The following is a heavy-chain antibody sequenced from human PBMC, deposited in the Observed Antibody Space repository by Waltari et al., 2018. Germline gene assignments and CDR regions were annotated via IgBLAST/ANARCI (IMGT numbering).Heavy chain of an antibody. Sequence: QVQLKESGPGLVKPSEILSLTCTVSGGSISSHYWSWIRQPPGKGLEWIGYIYYSGSTNYNPSLKSRVTISVDTSKNQFSLKLSSVTAADTAVYYCACPGYSSSSHAFDIWGQGTMVTVSS. CDR1: GGSISSHY. CDR3: ACPGYSSSSHAFDI. V-gene: IGHV4-59*11. D-gene: IGHD6-13*01. CDR2: IYYSGST. J-gene: IGHJ3*02.